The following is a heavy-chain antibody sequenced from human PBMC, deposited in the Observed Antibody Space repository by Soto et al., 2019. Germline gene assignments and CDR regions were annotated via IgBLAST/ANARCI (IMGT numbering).Heavy chain of an antibody. CDR1: GYSFITSYH. CDR2: INPNVSMT. V-gene: IGHV1-46*01. Sequence: QVQLVQSGAEVKKPGASVKVSCKASGYSFITSYHMHWVRQAPGQGLEWMGIINPNVSMTRYSQKFQCRITMTRDTSTATDYMELSNLTSEDTAVYFCARDTGYDHYAFDIWGQGTRVTVSS. J-gene: IGHJ3*02. CDR3: ARDTGYDHYAFDI. D-gene: IGHD5-12*01.